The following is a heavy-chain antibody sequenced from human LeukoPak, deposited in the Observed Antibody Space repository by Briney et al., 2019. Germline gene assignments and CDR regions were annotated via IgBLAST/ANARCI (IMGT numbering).Heavy chain of an antibody. V-gene: IGHV3-23*01. J-gene: IGHJ3*02. CDR3: AKGKTNHEYAFDM. CDR2: FNGISGSGDTT. CDR1: GFTFSAYA. Sequence: GRSLRLSCAASGFTFSAYAMSWVRQAPGKGLQWVSGFNGISGSGDTTQYADSVKGRFTISRDHSKNTLYLEMNSLTAEDTAVYFCAKGKTNHEYAFDMWGQGTMVTVSS.